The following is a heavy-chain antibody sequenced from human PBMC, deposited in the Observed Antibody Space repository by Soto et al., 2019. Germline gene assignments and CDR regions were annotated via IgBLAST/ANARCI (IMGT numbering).Heavy chain of an antibody. V-gene: IGHV1-46*01. CDR2: INPSGGST. J-gene: IGHJ4*02. CDR1: GYTFTSYY. D-gene: IGHD5-12*01. Sequence: QVQLVQSGAEVKKPGASVKVSCKASGYTFTSYYMHWVRQAPGQGLEWMGIINPSGGSTSYAQKFQGRVTMTRDTSTSTVYMELSSLRSEDTAVYYCARDLQSGCDYSTFCDYWGQGTLVTVSS. CDR3: ARDLQSGCDYSTFCDY.